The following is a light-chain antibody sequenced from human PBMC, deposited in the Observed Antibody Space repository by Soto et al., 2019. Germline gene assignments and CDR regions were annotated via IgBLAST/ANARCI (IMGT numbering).Light chain of an antibody. V-gene: IGKV1-33*01. Sequence: DIQMTQSPSSLSASVGDRVTITCQASQDIRNYLNWYQHKPGKAPKLLIYDASNLETGVPSRFSGSGSGTDFTFTISSLQPEDIATYYCQQYDNLSWTFGQGTKVEIK. CDR1: QDIRNY. J-gene: IGKJ1*01. CDR3: QQYDNLSWT. CDR2: DAS.